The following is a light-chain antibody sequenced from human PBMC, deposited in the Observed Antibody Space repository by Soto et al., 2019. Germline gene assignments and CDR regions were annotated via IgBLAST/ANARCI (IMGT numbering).Light chain of an antibody. CDR2: DAS. CDR3: QQYNSYSWT. Sequence: DIHMTQSPSTLSSSLGDRVTITCLASQSISSWLAWYQQKPGKAPKLLIYDASSLESGVPSRFSGSGSGTEFTLTISSLQPDDFATYYCQQYNSYSWTFGQGTKVDIK. CDR1: QSISSW. J-gene: IGKJ1*01. V-gene: IGKV1-5*01.